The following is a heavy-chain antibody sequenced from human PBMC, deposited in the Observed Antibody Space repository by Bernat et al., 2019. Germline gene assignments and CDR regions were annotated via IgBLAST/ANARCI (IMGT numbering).Heavy chain of an antibody. Sequence: EVQLVESGGGLVKPGGSLRLSCAASGFTFSSYSMNWVRQAPGKGLEWVSYISSSSSYIYYADSVKGRFTISRDNDKNSLYLQMNSLRAEDTAVYYCARDDQRYGSGGYYLDYWGQGTLVTVSS. V-gene: IGHV3-21*05. CDR2: ISSSSSYI. CDR1: GFTFSSYS. CDR3: ARDDQRYGSGGYYLDY. D-gene: IGHD3-10*01. J-gene: IGHJ4*02.